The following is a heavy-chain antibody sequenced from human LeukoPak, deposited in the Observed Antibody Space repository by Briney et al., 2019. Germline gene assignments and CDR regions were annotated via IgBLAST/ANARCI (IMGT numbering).Heavy chain of an antibody. J-gene: IGHJ4*02. Sequence: PSETLSLTCTVSGGSISSYYWSWIRQPPGKGLEWIGYIYYSGSTNYNPSLKSRVTISVDTSKNQFSLKLSSVTAADTAVFFCVRAVRLGPFVYYFDYWGQGTLVTVSS. V-gene: IGHV4-59*08. CDR3: VRAVRLGPFVYYFDY. CDR2: IYYSGST. CDR1: GGSISSYY. D-gene: IGHD6-25*01.